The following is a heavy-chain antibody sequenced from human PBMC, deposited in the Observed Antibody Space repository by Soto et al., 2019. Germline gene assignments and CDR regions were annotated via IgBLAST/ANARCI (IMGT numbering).Heavy chain of an antibody. J-gene: IGHJ3*02. CDR2: IKQDGSEK. Sequence: EVQLVESGGGLVQPGGSLRLSCAASGFTFSSYWMSWVRQAPGKGLEWVANIKQDGSEKYYVDSVKGRFTSSRDNAKNSLYLQMNSLRAEDTAVYYCARDPGVAGDGSDAFDIWGQGTMVTVSS. CDR3: ARDPGVAGDGSDAFDI. CDR1: GFTFSSYW. V-gene: IGHV3-7*05. D-gene: IGHD1-26*01.